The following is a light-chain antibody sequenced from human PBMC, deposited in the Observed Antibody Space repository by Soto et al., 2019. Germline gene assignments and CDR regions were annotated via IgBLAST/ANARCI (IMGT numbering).Light chain of an antibody. CDR3: SSYTSGSTVV. CDR2: DVS. V-gene: IGLV2-14*01. J-gene: IGLJ2*01. CDR1: SSDVGAYNF. Sequence: QSVLTQPASVSGSPGQSITISCTGTSSDVGAYNFVSWYQQHPGKVPKLMIYDVSYRPSGVSNRFSGSKSGNTASLTISGLQAEDEADYYCSSYTSGSTVVFGGGTQLTVL.